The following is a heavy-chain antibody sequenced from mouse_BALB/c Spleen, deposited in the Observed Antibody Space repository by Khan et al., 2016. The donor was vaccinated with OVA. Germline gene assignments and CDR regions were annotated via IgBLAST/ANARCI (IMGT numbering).Heavy chain of an antibody. D-gene: IGHD1-1*01. CDR3: ARVIHYDGSDYYYAMDY. Sequence: EVELVESGGGLVKPGGSLKLSCAASGFAFNTYDISWVRQTPEKRLEWVATISSGGSYTYYPDSVKGRFTVSRDNARNTPYLQMSSLRSEDTALFYYARVIHYDGSDYYYAMDYWGQGTSVTVSS. J-gene: IGHJ4*01. CDR1: GFAFNTYD. CDR2: ISSGGSYT. V-gene: IGHV5-9*02.